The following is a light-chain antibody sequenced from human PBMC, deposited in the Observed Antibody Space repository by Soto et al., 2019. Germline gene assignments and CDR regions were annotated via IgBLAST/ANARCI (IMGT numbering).Light chain of an antibody. J-gene: IGKJ2*01. V-gene: IGKV3-15*01. CDR3: QHYNNWPPDT. CDR1: ESVGRN. CDR2: GAS. Sequence: GLTPYSATLSLSPGGRARLSCRASESVGRNLAWYQQKPGQAPRLLIYGASTRATAIPPRFSGTGSGTDFTLTISSLQSEDFAVYYCQHYNNWPPDTFGQGTNVDIK.